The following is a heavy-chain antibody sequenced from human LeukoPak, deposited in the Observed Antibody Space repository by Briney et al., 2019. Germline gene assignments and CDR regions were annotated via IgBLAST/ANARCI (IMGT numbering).Heavy chain of an antibody. J-gene: IGHJ3*01. D-gene: IGHD2-2*01. V-gene: IGHV3-21*01. CDR2: ISGNTDSNI. CDR3: GRAMPGFDL. Sequence: GGSLRLSCAASGLPFSSFAMHWVRQAPGKGLEWVSCISGNTDSNIHYADSVKGRFNIYRDNANNSLYLQMNSRRGEDTAVYYCGRAMPGFDLWGQGTMVTVSS. CDR1: GLPFSSFA.